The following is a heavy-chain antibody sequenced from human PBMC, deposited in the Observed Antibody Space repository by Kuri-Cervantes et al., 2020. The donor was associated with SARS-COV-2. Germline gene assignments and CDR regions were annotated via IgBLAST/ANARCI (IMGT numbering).Heavy chain of an antibody. CDR3: ARGEVPYDADY. V-gene: IGHV1-46*01. J-gene: IGHJ4*02. D-gene: IGHD3-22*01. CDR2: INPSGGST. Sequence: ASVKVSCKASGYTFTGYYMHWVRQAPGQGLEWMGIINPSGGSTSYAQKFQGRVTITRNTSISTAYMELSSLRSEDTAVYYCARGEVPYDADYWGQGTLVTVSS. CDR1: GYTFTGYY.